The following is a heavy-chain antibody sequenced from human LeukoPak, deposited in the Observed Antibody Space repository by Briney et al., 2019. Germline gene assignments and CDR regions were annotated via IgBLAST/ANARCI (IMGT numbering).Heavy chain of an antibody. V-gene: IGHV4-4*07. J-gene: IGHJ5*02. CDR2: ISTSGSA. Sequence: SETLSLTCTVSGDSISYNYWSWIRQPAGKGLEWIGRISTSGSADYNPSLKSRVTMSVDTSKNQFSLQLNSVTAADTAVYYCARVVSATGGSGHVGFDPWGQGTRVTVSS. CDR3: ARVVSATGGSGHVGFDP. D-gene: IGHD3-10*01. CDR1: GDSISYNY.